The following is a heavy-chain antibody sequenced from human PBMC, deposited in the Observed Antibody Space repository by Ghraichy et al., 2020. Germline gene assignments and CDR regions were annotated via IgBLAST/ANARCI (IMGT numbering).Heavy chain of an antibody. Sequence: SETLSLTCTVSGDSISRYCWTWIRQPAGRGLQWIGRICISGSTTSNPSLTSRVTMSVDTSKNQFSLKLNSVTAADTAVYYCARDPNYYYGMDVWGQGTTVTVSS. V-gene: IGHV4-4*07. CDR2: ICISGST. CDR1: GDSISRYC. J-gene: IGHJ6*02. CDR3: ARDPNYYYGMDV.